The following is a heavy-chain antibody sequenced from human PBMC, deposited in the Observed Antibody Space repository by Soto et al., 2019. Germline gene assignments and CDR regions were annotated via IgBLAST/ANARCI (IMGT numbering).Heavy chain of an antibody. V-gene: IGHV3-21*01. CDR2: ISSSSSYI. J-gene: IGHJ6*02. CDR1: GFTFSSYS. Sequence: GGSLRLSCAASGFTFSSYSMNWVRQAPGKGREWVSSISSSSSYIYYADSVKGRFTISRDNAKNSLYLQMNSLRAEDTAVYYCARGGSRDSSGYYYGYYYYGMDVWGQGTTVTVSS. CDR3: ARGGSRDSSGYYYGYYYYGMDV. D-gene: IGHD3-22*01.